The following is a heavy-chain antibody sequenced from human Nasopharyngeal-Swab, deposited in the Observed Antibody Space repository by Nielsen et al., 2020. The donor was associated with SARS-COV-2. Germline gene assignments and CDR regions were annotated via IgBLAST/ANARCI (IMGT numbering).Heavy chain of an antibody. J-gene: IGHJ6*02. Sequence: GGSLRLSCAASGFTFSDYYMSWIRQAPGKGLEWVSYISSSSSYTSYADSVKGRFTISRDNAKNSLYLQMNSLRAEDTAVYYCARERGLRFLEWLSLWGGMDVWGQGTTVTVSS. CDR2: ISSSSSYT. D-gene: IGHD3-3*01. CDR3: ARERGLRFLEWLSLWGGMDV. V-gene: IGHV3-11*05. CDR1: GFTFSDYY.